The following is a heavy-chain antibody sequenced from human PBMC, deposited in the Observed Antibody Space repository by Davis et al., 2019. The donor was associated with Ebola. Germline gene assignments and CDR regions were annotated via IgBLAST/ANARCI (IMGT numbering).Heavy chain of an antibody. Sequence: SETLSLTFAVPGGSISSGGYSWGWIRQPPGKGLEWLGSIYYSGSTYYNPSLKSRVTISVDTSKNQFSLKLSSVTAADTAVYYCARPRSGWYLGFDYWGQGTLVTVSS. J-gene: IGHJ4*02. CDR3: ARPRSGWYLGFDY. D-gene: IGHD6-19*01. V-gene: IGHV4-39*01. CDR1: GGSISSGGYS. CDR2: IYYSGST.